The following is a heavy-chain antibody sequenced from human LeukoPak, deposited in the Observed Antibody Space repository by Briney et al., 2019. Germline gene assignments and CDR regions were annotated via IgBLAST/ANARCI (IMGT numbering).Heavy chain of an antibody. J-gene: IGHJ4*02. Sequence: GGSLRLSCAASGFTFSSYAMHWVRQAPGKGLEWVAVISYDGSNKYYADSVKGRFTISRDNSKNTLYLQMNSLRAEDTAVYYCASGIVVVPDYWGQGTLVTVSS. V-gene: IGHV3-30-3*01. CDR2: ISYDGSNK. CDR1: GFTFSSYA. D-gene: IGHD3-22*01. CDR3: ASGIVVVPDY.